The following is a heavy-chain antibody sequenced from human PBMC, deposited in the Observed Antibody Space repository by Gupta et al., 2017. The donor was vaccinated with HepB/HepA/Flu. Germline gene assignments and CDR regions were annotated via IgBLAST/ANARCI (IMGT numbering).Heavy chain of an antibody. D-gene: IGHD3-22*01. CDR3: ARDGDYYDSSGYSFFDY. CDR1: GFTVSRNY. CDR2: IYSGGST. V-gene: IGHV3-66*01. J-gene: IGHJ4*02. Sequence: EVQLVESGGGLVQPGGSLRLSCAASGFTVSRNYMSWVRQPPGKGLEWVSVIYSGGSTYYADSVKGRFTISRDNSKNTLYLQMNSLRAEDTAVYYCARDGDYYDSSGYSFFDYWGQGTLVTVSS.